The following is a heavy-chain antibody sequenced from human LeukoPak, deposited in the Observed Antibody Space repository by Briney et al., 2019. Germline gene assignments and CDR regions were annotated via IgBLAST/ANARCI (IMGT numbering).Heavy chain of an antibody. J-gene: IGHJ3*02. V-gene: IGHV4-59*01. D-gene: IGHD3-10*01. Sequence: SETLSLTCTVSGASISGYYWSWVRQSPGKGLEWIGYIYYSGTTKYNPSLKSRVTISVDTSNKQFSLRVRSVTAADTAVYYCARGSITMVRGPPGIWGQGTMVTVSS. CDR2: IYYSGTT. CDR1: GASISGYY. CDR3: ARGSITMVRGPPGI.